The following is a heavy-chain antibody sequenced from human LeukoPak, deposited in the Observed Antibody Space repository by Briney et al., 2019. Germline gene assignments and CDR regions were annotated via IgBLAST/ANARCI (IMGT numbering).Heavy chain of an antibody. D-gene: IGHD3-9*01. V-gene: IGHV3-30*03. CDR1: GFTFSSYG. CDR2: ISYDGSNK. J-gene: IGHJ4*02. CDR3: ALGVLTGYYNFDY. Sequence: GGSLRLSCAASGFTFSSYGMHWVRQAPGKGLEWVAVISYDGSNKYYADSVKGRFTISRDNSKNTLYQQMNSLRAEDTAVYYCALGVLTGYYNFDYWGQGNLVTVSS.